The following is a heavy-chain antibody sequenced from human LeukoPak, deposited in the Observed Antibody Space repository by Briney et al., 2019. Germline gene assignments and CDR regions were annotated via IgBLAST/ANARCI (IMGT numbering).Heavy chain of an antibody. J-gene: IGHJ3*02. V-gene: IGHV3-48*01. CDR2: IGSAI. Sequence: GGSLRLSCAASGFTFSSCDMTWVRQAPGKGLEWISYIGSAIYYADSVKGRFTISRDNAKNSLYLQMNSLRAEDTAVYYCARDHAYAFDIWGQGTLVTVSS. CDR1: GFTFSSCD. CDR3: ARDHAYAFDI. D-gene: IGHD2-2*01.